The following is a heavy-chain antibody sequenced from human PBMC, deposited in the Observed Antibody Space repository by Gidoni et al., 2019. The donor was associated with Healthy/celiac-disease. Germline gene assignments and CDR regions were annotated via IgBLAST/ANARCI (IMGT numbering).Heavy chain of an antibody. CDR2: LDWDDDK. CDR1: RFSLSTSVMC. Sequence: QVTLRESGPALVKPTQTLTLTCTFSRFSLSTSVMCVSWIRQPPGKALEWLALLDWDDDKYCSTSRKTRLTISKDTSKNQVVLTMTNMDPVDTATYYCARIRVSYDSSGYWYYFDYWGQGTLVTVSS. J-gene: IGHJ4*02. CDR3: ARIRVSYDSSGYWYYFDY. D-gene: IGHD3-22*01. V-gene: IGHV2-70*01.